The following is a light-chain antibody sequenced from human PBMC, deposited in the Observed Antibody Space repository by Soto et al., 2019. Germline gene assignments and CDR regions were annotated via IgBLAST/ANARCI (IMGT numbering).Light chain of an antibody. J-gene: IGKJ4*01. CDR3: QQYNSYSST. CDR2: KAS. V-gene: IGKV1-5*03. CDR1: QSISHW. Sequence: DVQMTQSPSTLSASVGDRVTITCRASQSISHWLAWYQKKPGKAPKLLIYKASSLESGVPSRFSGSGSGTEFILTISSLQPDDFAAYYCQQYNSYSSTFGGGTKVEIK.